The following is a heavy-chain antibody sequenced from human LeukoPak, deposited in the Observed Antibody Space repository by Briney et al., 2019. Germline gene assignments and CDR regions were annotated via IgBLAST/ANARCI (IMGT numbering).Heavy chain of an antibody. CDR3: ARGDVVRGVSWFDS. CDR1: GYTFTSYW. J-gene: IGHJ5*01. D-gene: IGHD2-21*02. V-gene: IGHV5-51*01. Sequence: GESLKISCQGSGYTFTSYWIGWVRQMPVKGLEWMGSIYPGDSDTKYSPSFRGQVTISVDKSTNTAYLQWKSLKASDTAMYYCARGDVVRGVSWFDSWGQGALVTVSS. CDR2: IYPGDSDT.